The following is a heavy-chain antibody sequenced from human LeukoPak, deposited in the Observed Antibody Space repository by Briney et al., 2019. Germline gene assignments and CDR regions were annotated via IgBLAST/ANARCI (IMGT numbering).Heavy chain of an antibody. CDR3: ARVLTGSQVDSSADY. CDR2: INPNSGGT. Sequence: GASVKVSCKASGYTFTGYYMHWVRQAPGQGLEWMGWINPNSGGTNYAQKFQGRVTMTRDTSISTAYMELSRLRSDDTAVYYCARVLTGSQVDSSADYWGQGTLVTVSS. D-gene: IGHD6-25*01. CDR1: GYTFTGYY. V-gene: IGHV1-2*02. J-gene: IGHJ4*02.